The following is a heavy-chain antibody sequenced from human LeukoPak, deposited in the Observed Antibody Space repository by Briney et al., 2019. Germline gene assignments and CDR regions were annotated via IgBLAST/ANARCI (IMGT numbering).Heavy chain of an antibody. D-gene: IGHD4-17*01. CDR1: GYTFTGYY. CDR3: ARSTLTVTNADY. V-gene: IGHV1-2*02. Sequence: ASVKVSCKASGYTFTGYYMHWVRQAPGQGLEWMGWMNPNSGGTNYAQKFQGRVTMTRDTSISTAYMELSRLRSDDTAVYYCARSTLTVTNADYWGQGTLVTVSS. CDR2: MNPNSGGT. J-gene: IGHJ4*02.